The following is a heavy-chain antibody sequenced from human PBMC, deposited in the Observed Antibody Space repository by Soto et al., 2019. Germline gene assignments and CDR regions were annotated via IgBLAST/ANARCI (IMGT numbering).Heavy chain of an antibody. CDR1: GLAFTNYA. J-gene: IGHJ4*02. Sequence: EVQLLESGGGLVQPGGSLRLSCAASGLAFTNYAMSWVRQAPGKGLEWVSSMSGGGGSTYYADSVKGRFTISRDISKNTLYLQMNSLTAEDTAVYYCAKPPEVAAARGFFDYWGRGTLVTVSS. V-gene: IGHV3-23*01. CDR3: AKPPEVAAARGFFDY. CDR2: MSGGGGST. D-gene: IGHD6-19*01.